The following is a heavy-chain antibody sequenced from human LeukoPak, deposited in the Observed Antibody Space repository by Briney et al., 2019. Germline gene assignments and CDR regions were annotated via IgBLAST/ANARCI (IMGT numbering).Heavy chain of an antibody. CDR3: ARGDKYYYYGMDV. CDR1: GGSISSSSYY. J-gene: IGHJ6*02. CDR2: IYYSGST. Sequence: PSETLSLTCTVSGGSISSSSYYWSWIRQHPGKGLEWIGYIYYSGSTYYNPSLKSRVTISVDTSKNQFSLKLSSVTAADTAVYYCARGDKYYYYGMDVWGQGTTVTVSS. V-gene: IGHV4-31*03.